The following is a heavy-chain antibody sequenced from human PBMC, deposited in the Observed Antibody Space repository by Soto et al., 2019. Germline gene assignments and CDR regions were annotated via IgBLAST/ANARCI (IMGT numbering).Heavy chain of an antibody. V-gene: IGHV1-18*01. CDR1: GYTFTSYG. CDR2: ISAYNGNT. CDR3: ASTRLIYCSGGSCFHQNWFDP. J-gene: IGHJ5*02. D-gene: IGHD2-15*01. Sequence: ASVKVSCKASGYTFTSYGISWVRQAPGQGLEWMGWISAYNGNTNYAQKLQGRVTMTTDTSTSTAYMELRSLRSDDTAVYYCASTRLIYCSGGSCFHQNWFDPWGQGTLVTVSS.